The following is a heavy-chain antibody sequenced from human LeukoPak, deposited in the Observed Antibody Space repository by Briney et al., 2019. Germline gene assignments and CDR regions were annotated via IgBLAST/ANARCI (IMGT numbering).Heavy chain of an antibody. J-gene: IGHJ4*02. CDR1: GYTFTSYY. Sequence: ASVKVSCKASGYTFTSYYMHWVRQAPRQGLEWTGIINPSSGTTTYAQKFQGRVTMTRDTSTSTVYMELSSLRSEDTAVYYCASRGGSDSSGSYKSYYFDYWGQGTLVTVSS. CDR2: INPSSGTT. D-gene: IGHD3-22*01. CDR3: ASRGGSDSSGSYKSYYFDY. V-gene: IGHV1-46*01.